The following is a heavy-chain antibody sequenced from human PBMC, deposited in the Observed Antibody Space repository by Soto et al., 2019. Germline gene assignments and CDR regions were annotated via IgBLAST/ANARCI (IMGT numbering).Heavy chain of an antibody. V-gene: IGHV3-23*01. CDR3: AKCDVLMTTSVGWCNWFDP. CDR1: GFTFSTFA. D-gene: IGHD2-21*01. J-gene: IGHJ5*02. CDR2: ISGSGGNT. Sequence: EVQLLESGGSLVQPGGSLRLSCAASGFTFSTFAMNWVRQAPGEGLEWVSSISGSGGNTQYADSVKGRVTISRDNSKNPLYLQMNTLRAEDTAVYYCAKCDVLMTTSVGWCNWFDPWGQGTLVIVSS.